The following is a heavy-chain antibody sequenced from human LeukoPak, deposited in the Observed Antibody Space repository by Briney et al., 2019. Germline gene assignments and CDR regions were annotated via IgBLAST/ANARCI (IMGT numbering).Heavy chain of an antibody. CDR2: IYPGDSDT. CDR3: ARQDSGSYFRYSDY. J-gene: IGHJ4*02. V-gene: IGHV5-51*01. Sequence: GEALRISCRASGYSFPMYWIGWVRQMPARDLAWMGIIYPGDSDTRYSPSFQGQVTISVDESINSVYLQWSSLQASDTAIYYCARQDSGSYFRYSDYWGQGTQVTVSS. CDR1: GYSFPMYW. D-gene: IGHD1-26*01.